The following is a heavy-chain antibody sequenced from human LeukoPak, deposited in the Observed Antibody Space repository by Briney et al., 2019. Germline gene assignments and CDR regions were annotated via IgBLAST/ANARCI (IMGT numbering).Heavy chain of an antibody. CDR2: ISSSSYI. D-gene: IGHD4-17*01. CDR1: GFTFSSYS. CDR3: ARDRYGDPIDY. J-gene: IGHJ4*02. V-gene: IGHV3-21*01. Sequence: PGGSLRLSCAASGFTFSSYSMNWVRQAPGKGLKWVSSISSSSYIYYANSVKGRFTISRDNAKNSLYLQMNSLRAEDTAVYYCARDRYGDPIDYRGQGTLVTVSS.